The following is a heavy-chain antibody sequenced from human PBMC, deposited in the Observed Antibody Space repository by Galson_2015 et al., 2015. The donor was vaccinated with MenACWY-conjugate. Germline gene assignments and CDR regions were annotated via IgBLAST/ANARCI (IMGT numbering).Heavy chain of an antibody. J-gene: IGHJ4*02. Sequence: CCVSSGSTSSSNYFCCGRRHPAGGVLWVLSLIDTSASTYYTDSVQGRFTISRDNSKNTMSLLINSLKADATAVYYCDSYMRVEVYSCTRYDFWGQGTLVAVSS. CDR3: DSYMRVEVYSCTRYDF. D-gene: IGHD3/OR15-3a*01. CDR1: GSTSSSNY. V-gene: IGHV3-53*03. CDR2: LIDTSAST.